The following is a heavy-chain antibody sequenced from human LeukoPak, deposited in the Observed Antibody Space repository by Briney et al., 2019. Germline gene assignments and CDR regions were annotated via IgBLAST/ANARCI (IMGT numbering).Heavy chain of an antibody. D-gene: IGHD2-21*01. Sequence: PSETLFLTCSVSGASICCYYWSRVRKSPGKGVEWIAKVYEDENMKYNPSLRSRVTLSVDTSKNQFSLKLSAVTAADTAVYYCARCLLLWRCFDKWGQGTLVTVSS. V-gene: IGHV4-59*01. CDR3: ARCLLLWRCFDK. J-gene: IGHJ4*02. CDR1: GASICCYY. CDR2: VYEDENM.